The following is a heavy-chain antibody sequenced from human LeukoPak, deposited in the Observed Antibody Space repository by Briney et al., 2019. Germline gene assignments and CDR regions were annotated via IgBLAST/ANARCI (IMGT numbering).Heavy chain of an antibody. Sequence: SETLSPTCTVSGGSISSYYWSWIRQPPGKGLEWIGYIYYSGSTNYNPSLKSRVTISVDTSKNQFSLKLSSVTAANTAVYYCARAPHWYDFTFDPWGQGTLVTVSS. CDR1: GGSISSYY. CDR2: IYYSGST. V-gene: IGHV4-59*01. D-gene: IGHD3-3*01. J-gene: IGHJ5*02. CDR3: ARAPHWYDFTFDP.